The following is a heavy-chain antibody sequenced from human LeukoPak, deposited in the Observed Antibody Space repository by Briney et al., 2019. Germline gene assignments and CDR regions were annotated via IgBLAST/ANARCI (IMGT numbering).Heavy chain of an antibody. Sequence: PGGSLRLSCAASGFICRNYAMHWVRQAPGKGLEWVALISSDGSKTYHTDSVKGRFSISRDNSKNTLYLQLNSLRAEDTSVYYCARDSTYWYDSGSSGPHYFDYWGQGTLVTVSS. CDR3: ARDSTYWYDSGSSGPHYFDY. CDR1: GFICRNYA. V-gene: IGHV3-30*10. CDR2: ISSDGSKT. J-gene: IGHJ4*02. D-gene: IGHD3-10*01.